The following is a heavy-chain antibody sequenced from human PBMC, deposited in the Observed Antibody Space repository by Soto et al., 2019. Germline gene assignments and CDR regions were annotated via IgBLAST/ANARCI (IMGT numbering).Heavy chain of an antibody. D-gene: IGHD6-6*01. J-gene: IGHJ4*02. CDR3: ARTYSSSHYFDY. CDR1: GGSISNYY. CDR2: IFYSGST. V-gene: IGHV4-59*08. Sequence: SETLSLTCTVSGGSISNYYWSWIRQPPGKGLEWIGYIFYSGSTNYNPSLKSRVTISVDTSKNQFSLKLSSVTAADTAVYYCARTYSSSHYFDYWGQGTLVTVSS.